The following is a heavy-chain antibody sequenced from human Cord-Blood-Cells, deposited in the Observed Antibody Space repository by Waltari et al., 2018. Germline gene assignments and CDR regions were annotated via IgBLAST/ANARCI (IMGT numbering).Heavy chain of an antibody. CDR2: INPRGCST. CDR3: ARVYCSGGSCYSCDY. Sequence: QVQLVQSGAEVKKPGASVKVSCQASGYTFTSYYMHWVRQAPGQGLEWMGIINPRGCSTSYAQKVPGRVTMTRDTSTSTFYMELRSLRSEDTAVYYCARVYCSGGSCYSCDYWGQGTLVTVSS. CDR1: GYTFTSYY. D-gene: IGHD2-15*01. J-gene: IGHJ4*02. V-gene: IGHV1-46*01.